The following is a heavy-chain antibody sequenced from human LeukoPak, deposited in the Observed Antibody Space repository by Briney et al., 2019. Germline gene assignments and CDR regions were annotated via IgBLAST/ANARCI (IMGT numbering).Heavy chain of an antibody. D-gene: IGHD4-17*01. CDR3: ARDYADYGRVGDY. J-gene: IGHJ4*02. V-gene: IGHV1-18*01. Sequence: ASVKVSCKASGYTFTSYDINWVRQATGQGLEWMGWISAYSGTTHYAHKFQGRVILTTDTSTTTAYLELRSLKSDDTAVYYCARDYADYGRVGDYWGQGTLVIVSS. CDR1: GYTFTSYD. CDR2: ISAYSGTT.